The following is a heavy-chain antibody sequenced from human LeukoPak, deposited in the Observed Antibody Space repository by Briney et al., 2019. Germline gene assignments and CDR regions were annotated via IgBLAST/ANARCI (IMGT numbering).Heavy chain of an antibody. Sequence: PETLSLTCTVSGGSISSYYWSWIRQPPGKGLEWIGYIYYSGSTNYNPSLKSRVTISVDTSKNQFSLKLSSVTAADTAVYYCARAPGERYCSSTSCSVNDAFDIWGQGTMVTVSS. V-gene: IGHV4-59*01. CDR3: ARAPGERYCSSTSCSVNDAFDI. CDR2: IYYSGST. J-gene: IGHJ3*02. CDR1: GGSISSYY. D-gene: IGHD2-2*01.